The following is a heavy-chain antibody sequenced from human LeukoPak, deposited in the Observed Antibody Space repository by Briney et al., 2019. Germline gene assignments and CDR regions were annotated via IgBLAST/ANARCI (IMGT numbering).Heavy chain of an antibody. D-gene: IGHD5-18*01. Sequence: PGGSLRLSCAASGFTFSRYDMHWVRQPTGKGLEWVSAIDTSGDTYYPGSVKGRFTISRENAKNSLHLQMDSLKAGDTAVYYCARRYTAMVRKGRYFDYWGQGTLVTVSS. CDR1: GFTFSRYD. CDR3: ARRYTAMVRKGRYFDY. CDR2: IDTSGDT. J-gene: IGHJ4*02. V-gene: IGHV3-13*01.